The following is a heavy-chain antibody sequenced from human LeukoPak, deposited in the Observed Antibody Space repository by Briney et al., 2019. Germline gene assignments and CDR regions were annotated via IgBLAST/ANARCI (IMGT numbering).Heavy chain of an antibody. D-gene: IGHD5-12*01. CDR1: GFTFSNHA. J-gene: IGHJ4*02. V-gene: IGHV3-23*01. Sequence: GGSLRLSCAASGFTFSNHAMSWVRQAPGKGLEWVSDISGSSLSIHYADSVEGRFTISRDNSENTLYLQMNSLRAEDTAVYYCARVSLGIYLRHLDYWGQGTLVTVSS. CDR2: ISGSSLSI. CDR3: ARVSLGIYLRHLDY.